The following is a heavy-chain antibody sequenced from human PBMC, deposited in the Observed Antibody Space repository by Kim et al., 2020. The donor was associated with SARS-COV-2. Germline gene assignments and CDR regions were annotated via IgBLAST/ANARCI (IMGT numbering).Heavy chain of an antibody. CDR3: VRFDGSGRGLAY. V-gene: IGHV3-74*01. CDR1: GFTFSSDW. J-gene: IGHJ4*02. CDR2: IESDGSST. Sequence: GGSLRLSCAASGFTFSSDWMHWVRQAPGKGLVWVSRIESDGSSTSYADSVKGRFTISRDNAKNTLSLQMNSLRAEDTAVYYCVRFDGSGRGLAYWGQGTLVTVSS. D-gene: IGHD3-10*01.